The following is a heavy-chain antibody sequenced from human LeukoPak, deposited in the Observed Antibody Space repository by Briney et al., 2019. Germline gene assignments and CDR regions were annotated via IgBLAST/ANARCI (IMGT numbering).Heavy chain of an antibody. CDR3: ARNLIVVFNDAFDI. J-gene: IGHJ3*02. D-gene: IGHD3-22*01. CDR2: IYYSGST. CDR1: GLPLNPYS. V-gene: IGHV4-59*01. Sequence: AEPLSLPCTVSGLPLNPYSWRWLPQPPGKGLEWVGFIYYSGSTKYTPSLTGRVTISLDTSKSQFSLKLSSVTAADTAVYYCARNLIVVFNDAFDIWGQGTMVTVSS.